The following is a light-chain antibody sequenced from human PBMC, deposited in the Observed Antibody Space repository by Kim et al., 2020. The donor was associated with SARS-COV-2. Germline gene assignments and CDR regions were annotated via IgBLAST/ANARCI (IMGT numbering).Light chain of an antibody. V-gene: IGKV1-5*03. J-gene: IGKJ1*01. CDR3: QQYSSYSRT. Sequence: DIQMTQSRSTLSASVGDRVTITCRASQNIGSWLAWYQQKPGKAPNLLIYKASTLETGVPSRFSGSGSGTEFTLTINCLQPDDFATYYCQQYSSYSRTFGQGTKVDIK. CDR2: KAS. CDR1: QNIGSW.